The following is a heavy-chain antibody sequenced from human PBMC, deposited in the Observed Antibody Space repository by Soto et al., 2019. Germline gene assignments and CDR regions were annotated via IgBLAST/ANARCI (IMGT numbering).Heavy chain of an antibody. Sequence: QVQLVQSGAEVKKSGSPVKVSCTASGGTFSSYSINWVRQAPGQGLEWMGGVIPIFGKPTYAQKFQGRLTIPADKSTSTAYMELTSLRYDATAVYYCARERSYYYAMDVWGQGTTVTVSS. CDR3: ARERSYYYAMDV. CDR2: VIPIFGKP. J-gene: IGHJ6*02. V-gene: IGHV1-69*06. CDR1: GGTFSSYS.